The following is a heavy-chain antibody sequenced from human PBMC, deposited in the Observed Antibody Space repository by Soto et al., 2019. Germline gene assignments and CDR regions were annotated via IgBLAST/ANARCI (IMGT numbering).Heavy chain of an antibody. CDR1: GGSISSGDYY. Sequence: HSYTTSLTCTVSGGSISSGDYYWSWIRQPPGKGLEWIGYIYYSGSTYHNPSLKSRVTISVDTSKNQFSLKLSSVTAADTAVYYCARVLNPDSYGSSYYYYYGMDVWGQGTTVTVSS. J-gene: IGHJ6*02. CDR2: IYYSGST. D-gene: IGHD5-18*01. V-gene: IGHV4-30-4*02. CDR3: ARVLNPDSYGSSYYYYYGMDV.